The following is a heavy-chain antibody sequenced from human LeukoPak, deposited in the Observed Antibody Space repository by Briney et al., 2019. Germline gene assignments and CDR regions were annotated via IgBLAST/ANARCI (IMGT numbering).Heavy chain of an antibody. CDR3: GGNGYYSVDY. CDR2: IYHSGIT. J-gene: IGHJ4*02. V-gene: IGHV4-4*02. D-gene: IGHD4-17*01. Sequence: PSETLSLTCVVSGGSITSNWWSWVRQPPGKGLEWIGEIYHSGITTYNPSLKNRVTIAVDKSKSQFSLELTSVTAADTAVYYCGGNGYYSVDYWGQGILVTVSS. CDR1: GGSITSNW.